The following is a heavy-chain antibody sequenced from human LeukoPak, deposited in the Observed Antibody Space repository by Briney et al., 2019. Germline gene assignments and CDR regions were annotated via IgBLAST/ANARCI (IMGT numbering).Heavy chain of an antibody. Sequence: KSSETLSLTRTVSGDSRSTSSYYWGWIRQPPGKGLEWIGSLYYSGSTYYNPSLKSRVTISVDSSRNQFSLKLSSVTAADTAVYYCARHYSGWYNFFDYWGQGTLVTVSS. CDR2: LYYSGST. D-gene: IGHD6-19*01. CDR1: GDSRSTSSYY. J-gene: IGHJ4*02. CDR3: ARHYSGWYNFFDY. V-gene: IGHV4-39*01.